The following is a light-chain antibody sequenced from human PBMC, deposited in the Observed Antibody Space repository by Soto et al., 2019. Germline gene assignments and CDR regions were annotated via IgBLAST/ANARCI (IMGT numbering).Light chain of an antibody. V-gene: IGKV3-15*01. CDR2: GAS. J-gene: IGKJ2*01. CDR1: QTIYTN. CDR3: QQYNNWPPFMYT. Sequence: EILMTQSPPTLSLSPGETATLSCRASQTIYTNLAWYQQKTGQAPRLLIYGASTRATGIPVRFSGSGSGTEFTLTISSLQSEDFAVYYCQQYNNWPPFMYTFGQGTKVDIK.